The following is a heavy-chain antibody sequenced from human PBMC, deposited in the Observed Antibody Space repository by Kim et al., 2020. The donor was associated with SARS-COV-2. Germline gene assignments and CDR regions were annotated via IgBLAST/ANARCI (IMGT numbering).Heavy chain of an antibody. CDR2: IYYSGST. Sequence: SETLSLTCTVSGGSISSGGYYWSWIRQHPGKGLEWIGYIYYSGSTYYNPSLKSRVTISVDTSKNQFSLKLSSVTAADTAVYYCARVPGVVVVVPAAKGGAFDIWGQGTMVTVSS. CDR1: GGSISSGGYY. J-gene: IGHJ3*02. D-gene: IGHD2-2*01. V-gene: IGHV4-31*03. CDR3: ARVPGVVVVVPAAKGGAFDI.